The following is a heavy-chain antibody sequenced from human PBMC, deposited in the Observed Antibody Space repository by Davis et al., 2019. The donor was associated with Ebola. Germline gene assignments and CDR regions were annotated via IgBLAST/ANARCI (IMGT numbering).Heavy chain of an antibody. CDR3: AREGFDEGVPIA. Sequence: SVKVSCKASGGSINNCVITWVRQAPGQGLEWVGGIIPMFGMVKYAQKFQGRVTIIADGSTNTAYMELNTLTSEDTAMYSCAREGFDEGVPIAWGQGTLITVSS. D-gene: IGHD2-15*01. J-gene: IGHJ4*02. V-gene: IGHV1-69*13. CDR1: GGSINNCV. CDR2: IIPMFGMV.